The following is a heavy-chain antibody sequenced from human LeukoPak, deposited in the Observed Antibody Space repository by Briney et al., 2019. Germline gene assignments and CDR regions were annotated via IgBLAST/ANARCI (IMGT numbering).Heavy chain of an antibody. Sequence: GGSLRLSCAASGLTVSSEYMSWVRQAPGQGLEWVSVILNDGITYYADSVKGRFTISRDNSENTLFLHMDSLRAADTAVYFCARVLSGSLDYWGQGTLVTVSS. CDR2: ILNDGIT. J-gene: IGHJ4*02. CDR1: GLTVSSEY. V-gene: IGHV3-53*01. CDR3: ARVLSGSLDY. D-gene: IGHD1-26*01.